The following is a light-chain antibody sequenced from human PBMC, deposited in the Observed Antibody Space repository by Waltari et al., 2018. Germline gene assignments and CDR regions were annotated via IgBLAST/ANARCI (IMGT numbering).Light chain of an antibody. CDR1: QSVSSF. Sequence: EVVMTHSPATLSVSPGDRATLSCRASQSVSSFVAWYQQKPGQAPRLLIYGASTRATGIPARFSGSGSGTEFTLTISSLQSEDFAVYYCQQYNDWPPLTFGGGTKVEIK. J-gene: IGKJ4*01. CDR2: GAS. CDR3: QQYNDWPPLT. V-gene: IGKV3-15*01.